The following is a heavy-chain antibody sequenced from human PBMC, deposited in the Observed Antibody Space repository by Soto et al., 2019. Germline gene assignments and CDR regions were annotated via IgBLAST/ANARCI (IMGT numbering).Heavy chain of an antibody. CDR3: ARGRRRVVADTPTRYFDY. CDR1: GFTFSTYA. CDR2: ISGAGGTT. Sequence: PGGSLRLSCAASGFTFSTYAMSWVRQAPGKGLEWVSTISGAGGTTYYADSVKGRFTISRDNSKNTLYLQMTSLRAEDTAVYYCARGRRRVVADTPTRYFDYWGQGALVTVSS. V-gene: IGHV3-23*01. J-gene: IGHJ4*02. D-gene: IGHD6-19*01.